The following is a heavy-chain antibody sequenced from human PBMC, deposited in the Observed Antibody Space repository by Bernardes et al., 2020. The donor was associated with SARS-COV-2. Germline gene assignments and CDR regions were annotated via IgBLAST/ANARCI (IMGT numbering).Heavy chain of an antibody. V-gene: IGHV4-39*01. Sequence: SETLSLTCSVSGGSLTTNNNYWGWIRQPPGKGLEWIGSISYSGTTYYNASLKSRVTISADTSRNQFSLNLNSVTVADTAVYYCARHWQHLIWGQGTLVTVSS. CDR2: ISYSGTT. CDR3: ARHWQHLI. D-gene: IGHD6-13*01. CDR1: GGSLTTNNNY. J-gene: IGHJ4*02.